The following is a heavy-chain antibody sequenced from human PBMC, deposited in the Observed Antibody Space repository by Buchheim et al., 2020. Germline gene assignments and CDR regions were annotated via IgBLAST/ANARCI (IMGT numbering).Heavy chain of an antibody. CDR2: IKPDGSEK. V-gene: IGHV3-7*01. Sequence: EVQLVEAGGGLVQPGGSLRLSCAASGFTYNIYWMSWVRQAPGKGLEWVATIKPDGSEKHYVDSVRGRFTISTDNAKNSLDLQMNNLRVEDTAVYYCARDGRFVVVPSVWGQGSL. CDR3: ARDGRFVVVPSV. J-gene: IGHJ4*02. D-gene: IGHD2-2*01. CDR1: GFTYNIYW.